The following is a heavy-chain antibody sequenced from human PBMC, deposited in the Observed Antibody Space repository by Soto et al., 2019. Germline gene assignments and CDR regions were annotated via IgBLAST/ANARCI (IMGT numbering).Heavy chain of an antibody. Sequence: EVQLVESGGGLVQPGGSLKLSCAASGFTLSGSIIHWVRQASGKGLEWVARIRTKANSYATAYAASVKGRFTMFRDDSKNTAYLQMNSLKTEDTAVYYCTRHGEWTENSMDVWGHGTTVTVSS. CDR1: GFTLSGSI. J-gene: IGHJ6*02. CDR3: TRHGEWTENSMDV. V-gene: IGHV3-73*01. D-gene: IGHD3-3*01. CDR2: IRTKANSYAT.